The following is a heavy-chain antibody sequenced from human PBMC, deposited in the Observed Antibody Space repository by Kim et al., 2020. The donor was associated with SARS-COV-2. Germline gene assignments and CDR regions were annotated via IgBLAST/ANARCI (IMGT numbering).Heavy chain of an antibody. Sequence: SETLSLTCTVSGGSISSYYWSWIRQPAGKGLEWIGRIYTSGSTNYNPSLKSRVTMSVDTSKNQFSLKLSSVTAADTAVYYCARGAVPAAPYNWFDPWGQGTLVTVSS. CDR2: IYTSGST. V-gene: IGHV4-4*07. CDR3: ARGAVPAAPYNWFDP. D-gene: IGHD2-2*01. J-gene: IGHJ5*02. CDR1: GGSISSYY.